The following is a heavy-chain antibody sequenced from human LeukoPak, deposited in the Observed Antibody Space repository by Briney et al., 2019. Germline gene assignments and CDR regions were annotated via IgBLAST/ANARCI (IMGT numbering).Heavy chain of an antibody. J-gene: IGHJ4*02. CDR2: ISVHNGNP. V-gene: IGHV1-18*01. CDR3: ARDVGAVAGYNFDY. D-gene: IGHD6-19*01. Sequence: GASVKVSCKASGYIFSKYDISWVRQAPGQGLEWMGWISVHNGNPNYAQKFQGRVTMTTDTSTSTHYMELRSLRSDDTAVYYCARDVGAVAGYNFDYWGQGTLVTVSS. CDR1: GYIFSKYD.